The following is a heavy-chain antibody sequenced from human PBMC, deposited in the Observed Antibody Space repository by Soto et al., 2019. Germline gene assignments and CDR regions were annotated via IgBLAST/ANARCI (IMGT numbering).Heavy chain of an antibody. V-gene: IGHV4-59*01. D-gene: IGHD1-26*01. CDR3: ARGQWELFYFDY. CDR1: GGSISSYY. Sequence: LSLTCTVSGGSISSYYWSWIRQPPGKGLEWIGYIYYSGSTNYNPSLKSRVTISVDTSKNQFSLKLSSVTAADTAVYYCARGQWELFYFDYWGQGTLVTVSS. CDR2: IYYSGST. J-gene: IGHJ4*02.